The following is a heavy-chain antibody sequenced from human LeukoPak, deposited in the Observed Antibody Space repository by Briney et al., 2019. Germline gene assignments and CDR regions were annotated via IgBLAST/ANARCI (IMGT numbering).Heavy chain of an antibody. CDR1: GGFISSNY. D-gene: IGHD1-7*01. V-gene: IGHV4-59*01. CDR2: IYYTGST. CDR3: ARQLTWNYGAFDF. J-gene: IGHJ3*01. Sequence: SETLSLTCTVSGGFISSNYWSWIRRTPGKGLEAIRDIYYTGSTNYNPSLKIRVAISVDTSKNQFSLRLYSVTAADTAVYDCARQLTWNYGAFDFWGEGT.